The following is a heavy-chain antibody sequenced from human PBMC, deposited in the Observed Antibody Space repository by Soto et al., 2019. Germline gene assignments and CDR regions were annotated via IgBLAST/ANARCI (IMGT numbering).Heavy chain of an antibody. CDR1: SGSFSGYY. J-gene: IGHJ4*02. V-gene: IGHV4-34*01. CDR2: ISQSGNT. D-gene: IGHD6-6*01. Sequence: PSETLSLTCSIYSGSFSGYYWSWIRQPPGKGLEWIGEISQSGNTNYSPSLKSRVSISIDTSKKQFSLNLASVSAADTAVYYCARAPTVSRSSQTRPDFWGQGTLVTVSS. CDR3: ARAPTVSRSSQTRPDF.